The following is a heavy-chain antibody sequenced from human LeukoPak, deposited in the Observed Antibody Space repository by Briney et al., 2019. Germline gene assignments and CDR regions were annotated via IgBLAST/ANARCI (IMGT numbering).Heavy chain of an antibody. CDR2: INHSGST. V-gene: IGHV4-34*01. Sequence: PSETLSLTRAVYGGSFSGYYWSWIRQPPGKGLEWIGEINHSGSTNYNPSLKSRVTISIDTSKNQFSLKLSSVTAADTAVYYCARARKPGAFDIWGQGTMVTVSS. J-gene: IGHJ3*02. CDR3: ARARKPGAFDI. CDR1: GGSFSGYY. D-gene: IGHD1-14*01.